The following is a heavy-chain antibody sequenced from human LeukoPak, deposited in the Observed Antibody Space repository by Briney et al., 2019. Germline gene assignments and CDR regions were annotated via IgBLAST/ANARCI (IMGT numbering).Heavy chain of an antibody. CDR2: IFGSGGSA. CDR3: GKTTTGYSSGRYPGWPVDY. CDR1: GFTFNSYD. V-gene: IGHV3-23*01. D-gene: IGHD6-19*01. J-gene: IGHJ4*02. Sequence: GGSLRLSCAASGFTFNSYDMYWVRQAPGKGLEWVSGIFGSGGSAHYADSVKGRFTISRDNSKNTVYLQMDNLRVEDTAVYYCGKTTTGYSSGRYPGWPVDYWGQETLVTVSS.